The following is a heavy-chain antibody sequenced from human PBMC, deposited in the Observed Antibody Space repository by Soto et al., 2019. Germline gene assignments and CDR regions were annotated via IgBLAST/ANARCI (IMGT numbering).Heavy chain of an antibody. CDR1: AFSFTNAW. D-gene: IGHD5-18*01. Sequence: LRLSCVASAFSFTNAWMSWVRQAPGKGLEWVGRIKSITDGGTTDYAAPVKGRFTISRDDSNNTLYLQMNSLKTEDTAVYYCSTGRSTYGLDSWGQGTLVTVSS. CDR2: IKSITDGGTT. CDR3: STGRSTYGLDS. J-gene: IGHJ4*02. V-gene: IGHV3-15*01.